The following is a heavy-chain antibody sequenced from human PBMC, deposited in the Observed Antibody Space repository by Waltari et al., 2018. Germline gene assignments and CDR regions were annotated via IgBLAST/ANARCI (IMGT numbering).Heavy chain of an antibody. CDR3: ARESRAARIDS. Sequence: QVQLQESGPGLVKPSETLSLTCIVSGASTSNVYWTWIRQPAGKGLEWIGRVYRSGTTTYRPSLRSRATLSLDTSKNQFSLNLTSVIAADTAVYYCARESRAARIDSWGQGILVTVAS. J-gene: IGHJ4*02. V-gene: IGHV4-4*07. CDR1: GASTSNVY. CDR2: VYRSGTT. D-gene: IGHD6-13*01.